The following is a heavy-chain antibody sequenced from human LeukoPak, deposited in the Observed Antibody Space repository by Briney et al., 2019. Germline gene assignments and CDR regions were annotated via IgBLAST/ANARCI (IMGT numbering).Heavy chain of an antibody. CDR1: GGSISSYY. CDR2: IYYSGST. V-gene: IGHV4-59*01. J-gene: IGHJ3*02. CDR3: ARGLTGTTSFDI. Sequence: SETLSLTCTVSGGSISSYYWSWIRQPPGKGLEWIGYIYYSGSTNYNPSLKSRVTISVDTSKNQFSLKLSSVTAADTAVYYCARGLTGTTSFDIWGQGTMVTVSS. D-gene: IGHD1-1*01.